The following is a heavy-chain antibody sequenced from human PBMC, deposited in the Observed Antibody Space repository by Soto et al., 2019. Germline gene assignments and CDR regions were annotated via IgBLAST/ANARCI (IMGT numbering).Heavy chain of an antibody. Sequence: KPSETLSLTCAVYGGSFSGHYWSWIRQSPGKGLEWIGEINDRRDTHYNPSLKSRVSLSVDTSKNQFSLKLSSVTAADTAVYYCAKVLGNRVDILFYQYHGMDVWGQGTPVTVSS. D-gene: IGHD5-12*01. CDR1: GGSFSGHY. CDR3: AKVLGNRVDILFYQYHGMDV. V-gene: IGHV4-34*01. CDR2: INDRRDT. J-gene: IGHJ6*02.